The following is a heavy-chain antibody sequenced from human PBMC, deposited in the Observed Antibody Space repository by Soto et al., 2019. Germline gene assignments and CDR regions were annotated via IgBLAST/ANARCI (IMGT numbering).Heavy chain of an antibody. CDR2: ISAYNGNT. V-gene: IGHV1-18*01. D-gene: IGHD6-6*01. CDR3: ARGARYSSLNWFDP. Sequence: ASVKVSCKASGYTVTSYGISCVRQAPGQGLEWMGWISAYNGNTNYAQKLQGRVTMTTDTSTSTAYMELRSLRSDDTAVYYCARGARYSSLNWFDPWGQGTLVTVSS. CDR1: GYTVTSYG. J-gene: IGHJ5*02.